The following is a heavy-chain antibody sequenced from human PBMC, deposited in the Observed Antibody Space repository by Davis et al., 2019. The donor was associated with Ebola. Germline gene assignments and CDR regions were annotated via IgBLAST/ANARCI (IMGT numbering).Heavy chain of an antibody. CDR1: GFTFSGSA. CDR2: IRSKANSYAT. V-gene: IGHV3-73*01. CDR3: TTTTVTTDY. Sequence: ESLKISCAASGFTFSGSAMHWVRQASGKGLEWVGRIRSKANSYATAYAASVKGRFTISRDDSKNTAYLQMNSLKTEDTAVYYCTTTTVTTDYWGQGTLVTVSP. J-gene: IGHJ4*02. D-gene: IGHD4-17*01.